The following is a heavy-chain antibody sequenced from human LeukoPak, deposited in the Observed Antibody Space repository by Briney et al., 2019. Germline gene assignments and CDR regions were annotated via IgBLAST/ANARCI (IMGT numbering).Heavy chain of an antibody. Sequence: PSETLSLTCTVSGGSISSSSYYWGWIRQPPGKGLEWIGSIYYSGSTYYNPSLKSRVTISVDTSKNQFSLKLSSVTAADTAVYYCARKGGYSYYYYYYGMDVWGQGTTVTVSS. V-gene: IGHV4-39*01. CDR1: GGSISSSSYY. D-gene: IGHD3-22*01. CDR3: ARKGGYSYYYYYYGMDV. CDR2: IYYSGST. J-gene: IGHJ6*02.